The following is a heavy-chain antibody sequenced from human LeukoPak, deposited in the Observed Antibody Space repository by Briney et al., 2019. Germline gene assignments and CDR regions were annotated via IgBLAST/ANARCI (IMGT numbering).Heavy chain of an antibody. CDR1: GFTFDDYA. D-gene: IGHD6-19*01. Sequence: GGSLRLSCAASGFTFDDYAMHWVRQAPGKGLEWVSGISWNSGSIDYADSVKGRFTISRDNAKNSLYLQMNSLRAEDTAFYYCAKDISPIAVAATGGFDYWGQGTLVTVSS. CDR2: ISWNSGSI. J-gene: IGHJ4*02. CDR3: AKDISPIAVAATGGFDY. V-gene: IGHV3-9*01.